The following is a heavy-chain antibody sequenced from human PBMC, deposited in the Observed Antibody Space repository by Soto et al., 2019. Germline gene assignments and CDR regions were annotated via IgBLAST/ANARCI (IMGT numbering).Heavy chain of an antibody. Sequence: QTQLQESGPGLVKLSETLYLTCTVSGASVSSDYRSWIRQPPGKGLELIGFMYFGGSFNYNPSLTSRVTISVDASKNQFSLKVTSVTAADTAVYYCARSRYDTTGFAVDPWGQGILVTVSS. CDR3: ARSRYDTTGFAVDP. CDR1: GASVSSDY. V-gene: IGHV4-59*02. CDR2: MYFGGSF. D-gene: IGHD3-22*01. J-gene: IGHJ5*02.